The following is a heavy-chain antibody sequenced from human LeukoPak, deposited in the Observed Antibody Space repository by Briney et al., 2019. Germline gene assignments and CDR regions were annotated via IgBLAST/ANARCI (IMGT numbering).Heavy chain of an antibody. J-gene: IGHJ5*02. CDR1: GFTFSSYG. CDR2: IRYDGSNK. CDR3: AKGYYYGSGSCPQFDP. V-gene: IGHV3-30*02. Sequence: PGGSLRLPCAASGFTFSSYGMHWVCQAPGKGLERVTFIRYDGSNKYYADSVKGRFTISRDNSKNTLYLQMNSLRAEDTAVYYCAKGYYYGSGSCPQFDPWGQGTLVTVSS. D-gene: IGHD3-10*01.